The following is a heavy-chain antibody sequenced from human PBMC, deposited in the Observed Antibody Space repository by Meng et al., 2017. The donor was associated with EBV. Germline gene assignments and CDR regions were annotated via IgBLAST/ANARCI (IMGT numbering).Heavy chain of an antibody. D-gene: IGHD3-10*01. J-gene: IGHJ1*01. V-gene: IGHV1-69*01. Sequence: LVQSGAEVKKPGSSGKVSCKASGGTFSSYAISWVRQAPGQGLEWMGGIIPIFGTANYAQKFQGRVTITADESTSTAYMELSSLRSEDTAVYYCARVEGSGSYYNSHEYFQHWGQGTLVTVSS. CDR1: GGTFSSYA. CDR3: ARVEGSGSYYNSHEYFQH. CDR2: IIPIFGTA.